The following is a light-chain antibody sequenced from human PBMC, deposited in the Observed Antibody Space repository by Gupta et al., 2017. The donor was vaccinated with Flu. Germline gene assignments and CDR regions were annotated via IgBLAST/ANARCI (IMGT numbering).Light chain of an antibody. V-gene: IGKV3-11*01. CDR2: DAS. CDR3: KQRSDGPRIT. CDR1: QSVSSY. J-gene: IGKJ5*01. Sequence: EIVLTPSPATLSLSPGERATLSCRASQSVSSYLAWYQQKPGQAPRLLIYDASNRATGTPARFSGSGSGTDCTRTISSLETEDFAVYYCKQRSDGPRITFGQGTRLEIK.